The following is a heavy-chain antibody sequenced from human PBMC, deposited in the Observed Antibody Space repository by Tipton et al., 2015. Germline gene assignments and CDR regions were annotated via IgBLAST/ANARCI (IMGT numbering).Heavy chain of an antibody. CDR1: GGSISSYY. Sequence: TLSLTCTVSGGSISSYYWSWIRQPPGKGLEWIGYIYCSGSTNYNPSLKSRVTISVDTSKNQFSLKLSSVTAADTAVYYCARDTHPTAPFDYWGQGTLVTVSS. CDR2: IYCSGST. J-gene: IGHJ4*02. D-gene: IGHD2-21*02. V-gene: IGHV4-59*01. CDR3: ARDTHPTAPFDY.